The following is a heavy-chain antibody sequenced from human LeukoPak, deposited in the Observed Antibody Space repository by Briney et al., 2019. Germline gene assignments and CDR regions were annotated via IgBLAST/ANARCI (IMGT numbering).Heavy chain of an antibody. V-gene: IGHV3-11*01. CDR1: GFTFSDYY. CDR3: VRVGRAVAAAGFGAFEI. CDR2: ISAGGRGI. J-gene: IGHJ6*02. Sequence: GGSLRLSCAASGFTFSDYYMTWIRQAPGKGLEWVSYISAGGRGIYYADSVKGRFTISRDNAKNSLYLQLNSLRAEDTAVYYCVRVGRAVAAAGFGAFEIWGQGTTVTVSS. D-gene: IGHD6-13*01.